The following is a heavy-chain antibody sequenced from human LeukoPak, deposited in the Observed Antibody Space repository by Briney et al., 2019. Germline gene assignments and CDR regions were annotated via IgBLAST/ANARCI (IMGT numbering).Heavy chain of an antibody. CDR3: AKGGGQEWLRLWHYYYYGMDV. Sequence: GRSLRLSCAASGFTFSSYGMHWVRQAPGRGLEWVAVISYVGSKKYYADSVKGRFTISRDNSKNTLYLQMNSLRAEDTAVYYGAKGGGQEWLRLWHYYYYGMDVWGQGTTVTVSS. V-gene: IGHV3-30*18. CDR2: ISYVGSKK. J-gene: IGHJ6*02. D-gene: IGHD5-12*01. CDR1: GFTFSSYG.